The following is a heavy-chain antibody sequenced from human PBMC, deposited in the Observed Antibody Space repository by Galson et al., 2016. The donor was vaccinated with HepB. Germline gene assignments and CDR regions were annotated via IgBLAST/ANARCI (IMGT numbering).Heavy chain of an antibody. CDR3: ARPDTSVYAFDI. CDR2: ISSSGSNT. CDR1: GFTFSNYE. Sequence: SLRLSCAASGFTFSNYEMNWVRQAPGKGLEWISYISSSGSNTYYADSVKGRLTISRDNAKNSLYLQMNSLRAEDTAVYYCARPDTSVYAFDIWGQGTMVIVSS. D-gene: IGHD5/OR15-5a*01. J-gene: IGHJ3*02. V-gene: IGHV3-48*03.